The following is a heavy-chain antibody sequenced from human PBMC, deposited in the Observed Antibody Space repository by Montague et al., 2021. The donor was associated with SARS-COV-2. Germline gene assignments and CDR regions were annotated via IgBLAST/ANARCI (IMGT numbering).Heavy chain of an antibody. D-gene: IGHD3-10*01. Sequence: SETLSLTCTVSGVSISSSSYYWGWIRQPPGKGLEWIGSIYYSGSTYYNPSLKSRVTISVDTSKSQFSLKLSSVTAADTAVYYCARPLNLYYYGSGSYSSWFDPWGQGTLVTVSS. CDR2: IYYSGST. CDR1: GVSISSSSYY. V-gene: IGHV4-39*01. J-gene: IGHJ5*02. CDR3: ARPLNLYYYGSGSYSSWFDP.